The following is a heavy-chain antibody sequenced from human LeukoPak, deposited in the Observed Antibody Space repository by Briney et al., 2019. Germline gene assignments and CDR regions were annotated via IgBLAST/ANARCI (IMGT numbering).Heavy chain of an antibody. D-gene: IGHD5-18*01. Sequence: GGSLRLSGAASGFTFSNAWMSWVRQAPGKGLEWVGRIKSKTDGGTTDYAAPVKGRFTISRDDSKNTLYLQMNSLKTEDTAVYYCTTDRDVYAMVDGGYWGQGTLVTVSS. CDR2: IKSKTDGGTT. V-gene: IGHV3-15*01. J-gene: IGHJ4*02. CDR1: GFTFSNAW. CDR3: TTDRDVYAMVDGGY.